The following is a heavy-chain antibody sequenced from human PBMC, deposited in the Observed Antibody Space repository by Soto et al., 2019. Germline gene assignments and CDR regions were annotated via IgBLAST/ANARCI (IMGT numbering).Heavy chain of an antibody. V-gene: IGHV1-46*01. CDR1: GYTLTELS. CDR2: IKPSGGST. D-gene: IGHD1-7*01. Sequence: ASVKVSCKVSGYTLTELSMHWVRQAPGQGLEWMGIIKPSGGSTTYAQKFQGRVTMTRDTSTSTVYMELSSLRSEDTAVYYCASEKGGEMEGTTDFDYWGQGTLVTVSS. J-gene: IGHJ4*02. CDR3: ASEKGGEMEGTTDFDY.